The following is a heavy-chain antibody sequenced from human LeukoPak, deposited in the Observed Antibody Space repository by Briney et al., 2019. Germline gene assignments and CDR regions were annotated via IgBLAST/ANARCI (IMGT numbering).Heavy chain of an antibody. J-gene: IGHJ5*02. Sequence: PSQTLSLTCTVSGGSISSGGYYWSWIRQHPGKGLEWIGYIYYSGSTYYNPSLKSRVTISVDTSKNQFSLKLSSVAAADTAVYYCARVMDILTGQSWFDPWGQGTLVTVSS. CDR3: ARVMDILTGQSWFDP. CDR1: GGSISSGGYY. D-gene: IGHD3-9*01. CDR2: IYYSGST. V-gene: IGHV4-31*03.